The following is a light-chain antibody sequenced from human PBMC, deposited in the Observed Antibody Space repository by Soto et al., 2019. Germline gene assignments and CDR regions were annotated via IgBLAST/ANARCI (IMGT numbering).Light chain of an antibody. CDR3: SSYTTSSTLV. Sequence: QSVLAQPASVSVSPGQSITISCTATRSDVGDYNYVSWYQQHPGKAPKLIIFEVINRPSGVSNRFSGSKSGNTASLIISGLQAEDEADYYCSSYTTSSTLVFGGGTQLTVL. V-gene: IGLV2-14*01. J-gene: IGLJ2*01. CDR1: RSDVGDYNY. CDR2: EVI.